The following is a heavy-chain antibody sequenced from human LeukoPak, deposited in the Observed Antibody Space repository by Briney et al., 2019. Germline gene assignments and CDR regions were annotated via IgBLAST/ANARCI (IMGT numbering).Heavy chain of an antibody. Sequence: GESLRLSCAASGFPFSSYWMSWVRQAPGKGLEWVANIKQDGSEKYYVDSVKGRFTISRDNAKNSLFLQMNSLRAEDTAVYYCASLSSIVATYWGQGTLVTVSS. D-gene: IGHD5-12*01. J-gene: IGHJ4*02. CDR1: GFPFSSYW. CDR2: IKQDGSEK. V-gene: IGHV3-7*01. CDR3: ASLSSIVATY.